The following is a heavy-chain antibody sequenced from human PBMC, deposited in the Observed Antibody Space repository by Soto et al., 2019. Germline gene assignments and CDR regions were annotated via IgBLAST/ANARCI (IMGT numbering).Heavy chain of an antibody. J-gene: IGHJ2*01. V-gene: IGHV1-46*01. CDR1: GYTFTSYY. CDR2: INPSGGST. Sequence: QVQLVQSGAEVKKPGASVKVSCKASGYTFTSYYMHWVRQAPGQGLEWMGIINPSGGSTSYAQKLQGRVTMTRDTSTSTVYMELSSLRSEDTAVYYCARDGGSYYRSWYFDLWGRGTLVTVSS. CDR3: ARDGGSYYRSWYFDL. D-gene: IGHD1-26*01.